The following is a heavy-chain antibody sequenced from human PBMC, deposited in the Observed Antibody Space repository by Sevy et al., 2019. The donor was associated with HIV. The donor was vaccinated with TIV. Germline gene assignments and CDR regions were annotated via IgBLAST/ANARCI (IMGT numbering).Heavy chain of an antibody. J-gene: IGHJ4*02. CDR1: GGSITSLY. CDR3: AGENAWGRGYS. CDR2: IYYKGHI. V-gene: IGHV4-59*08. D-gene: IGHD1-26*01. Sequence: SEILSLTCTVSGGSITSLYWNWIRQPPGKGLEWIANIYYKGHINYNPSLKSRVTLALDTSKNQFSLRLSSVTAADTAMYYCAGENAWGRGYSWGQGTVVTVSS.